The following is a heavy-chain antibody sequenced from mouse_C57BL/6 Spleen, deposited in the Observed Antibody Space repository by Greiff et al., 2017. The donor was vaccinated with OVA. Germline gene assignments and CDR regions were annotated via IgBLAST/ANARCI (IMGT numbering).Heavy chain of an antibody. J-gene: IGHJ3*01. D-gene: IGHD3-2*02. V-gene: IGHV1-50*01. Sequence: VQLQQPGAELVKPGASVKLSCKASGYTFTSYWMQGVKQRPGQGLEWIGEIDPSDSYTNYNQKFKGKATLTVDTSSSTAYMQLSSLTSEDSAVYYCARSHSSGYGYWGQGTLVTVSA. CDR2: IDPSDSYT. CDR3: ARSHSSGYGY. CDR1: GYTFTSYW.